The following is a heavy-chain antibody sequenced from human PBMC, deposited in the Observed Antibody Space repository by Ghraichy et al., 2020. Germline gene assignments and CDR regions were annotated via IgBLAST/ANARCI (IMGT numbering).Heavy chain of an antibody. J-gene: IGHJ4*02. D-gene: IGHD3-10*01. Sequence: GGSLRLSCAASGFTFSSYWMSWVRQAPGKGLEWVANIKQDGSEKYYVDSVKGRFTISRDNAKNSLYLQMNSLRAEDTAVYYCARDRLLWFRELFHVGEDGLGYWGQGTLVTVSS. CDR1: GFTFSSYW. CDR3: ARDRLLWFRELFHVGEDGLGY. CDR2: IKQDGSEK. V-gene: IGHV3-7*03.